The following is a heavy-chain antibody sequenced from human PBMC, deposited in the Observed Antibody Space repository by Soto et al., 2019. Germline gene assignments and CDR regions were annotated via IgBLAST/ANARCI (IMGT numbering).Heavy chain of an antibody. D-gene: IGHD4-17*01. V-gene: IGHV1-8*01. Sequence: QVQLVQSGAAVEKPGASVKVSCKASGYTFNTHDINWVRQATGQGLEWMGWMNPTSGNTGFAQKFQGRLTMTRNPSISTAYMELSSLRSEDTAVYYCARADYNDYYFFDYWGQGTLVTVSS. CDR3: ARADYNDYYFFDY. J-gene: IGHJ4*02. CDR2: MNPTSGNT. CDR1: GYTFNTHD.